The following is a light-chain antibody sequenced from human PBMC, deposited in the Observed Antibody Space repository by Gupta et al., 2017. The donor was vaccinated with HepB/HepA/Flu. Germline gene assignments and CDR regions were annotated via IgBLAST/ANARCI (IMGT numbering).Light chain of an antibody. Sequence: DIQMTQSPSSLSASVGDRVTITCQASEDITNYLNWYQQKPGKAPNLLMYDASTLKTGVPSRFSGSGSGTDFTLTINSLQPEDFATYFCQHDHSIPLTFGGGTRVEIK. V-gene: IGKV1-33*01. CDR3: QHDHSIPLT. CDR2: DAS. CDR1: EDITNY. J-gene: IGKJ4*01.